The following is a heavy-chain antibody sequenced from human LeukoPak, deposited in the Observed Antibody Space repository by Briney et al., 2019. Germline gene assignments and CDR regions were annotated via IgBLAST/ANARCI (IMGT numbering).Heavy chain of an antibody. D-gene: IGHD3-16*01. V-gene: IGHV3-33*01. CDR3: ARAAGDTFFGY. J-gene: IGHJ4*02. CDR2: IWYDGSNK. CDR1: EFTFSSSG. Sequence: GRSLRLSCAASEFTFSSSGMHWVRQAPGKGLEWVALIWYDGSNKYYADSVKGRFTISRDNSKNTLYLQMNSLRAEDTAVYYCARAAGDTFFGYWGQGTLVTVSS.